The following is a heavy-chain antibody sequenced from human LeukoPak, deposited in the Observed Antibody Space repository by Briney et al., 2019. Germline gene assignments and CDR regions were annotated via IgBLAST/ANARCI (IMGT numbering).Heavy chain of an antibody. Sequence: SETLSLTCAVSGVSFNDYYWSWVRQSPGKGLEWIGEINHSGYTNDSPSLKSRVTISIDTSRKQFSLNLRSVTVADTAVYYCTRMTTGHDYWGQGTLVTVS. CDR3: TRMTTGHDY. J-gene: IGHJ4*02. CDR2: INHSGYT. V-gene: IGHV4-34*01. D-gene: IGHD1-14*01. CDR1: GVSFNDYY.